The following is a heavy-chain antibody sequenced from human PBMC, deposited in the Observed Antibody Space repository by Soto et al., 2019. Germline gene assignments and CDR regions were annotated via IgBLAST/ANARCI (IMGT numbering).Heavy chain of an antibody. CDR1: GGSFSGYY. CDR3: AGAHSSRLYYFDY. V-gene: IGHV4-34*01. CDR2: INHSGST. D-gene: IGHD6-13*01. Sequence: PSETLSLTCAVYGGSFSGYYWSWIRQPPGKGLEWIGEINHSGSTNYNPSLRSRVTISVDTSKNQFSLKLSSVTAADTAVYYCAGAHSSRLYYFDYWGQGTLVTVSS. J-gene: IGHJ4*02.